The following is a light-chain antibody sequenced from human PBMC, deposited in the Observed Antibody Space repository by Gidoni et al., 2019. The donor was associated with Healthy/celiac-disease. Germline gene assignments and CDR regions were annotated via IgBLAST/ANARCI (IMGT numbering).Light chain of an antibody. CDR2: AAS. CDR1: QSISSY. Sequence: DIQMTQSPSSLSASVGDRVTITCRASQSISSYLNWYQQKPGKDPKILIYAASSLQSGVPSRFSGSGSGTYFTLTISSLQPEDFATYYCQQSYSTLFTFGPGTKVDIK. CDR3: QQSYSTLFT. J-gene: IGKJ3*01. V-gene: IGKV1-39*01.